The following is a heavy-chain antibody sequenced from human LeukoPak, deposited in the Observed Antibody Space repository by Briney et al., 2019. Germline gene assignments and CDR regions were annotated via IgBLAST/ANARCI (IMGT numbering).Heavy chain of an antibody. D-gene: IGHD1-26*01. CDR2: IIHSGGT. J-gene: IGHJ4*02. V-gene: IGHV4-34*01. CDR3: ARGLGGSYYFDH. Sequence: SETLSLTCAVYGGSFSGYYWSWIRQPPGKGLDWIGEIIHSGGTNYSPSLKSRVTISVDTSKNQFSPNLNSINAADTAVYYCARGLGGSYYFDHWGQGTLVTVSS. CDR1: GGSFSGYY.